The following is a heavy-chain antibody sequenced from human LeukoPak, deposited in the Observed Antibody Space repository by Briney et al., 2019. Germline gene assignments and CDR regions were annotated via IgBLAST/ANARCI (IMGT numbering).Heavy chain of an antibody. CDR3: AREGSTRWHWFAP. Sequence: PSGTLSLTCTVSGGSINNYYWSWIRQPPGKGLEWIGYIYYSGASNYNPSLKSRVTMSVDTSKNQFYLKLSSVTAADTALYYCAREGSTRWHWFAPWGQGTLVTVSS. D-gene: IGHD1-26*01. CDR2: IYYSGAS. J-gene: IGHJ5*02. CDR1: GGSINNYY. V-gene: IGHV4-59*01.